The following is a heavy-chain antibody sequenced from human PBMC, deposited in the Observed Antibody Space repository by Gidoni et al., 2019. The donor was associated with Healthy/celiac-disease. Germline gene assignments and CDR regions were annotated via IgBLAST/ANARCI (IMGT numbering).Heavy chain of an antibody. J-gene: IGHJ3*02. Sequence: QVQLVQSGAEVKKPGASVKGSCKASGYTFTGYYMHWVRQAPGQGLEWMGWINPNSGGTTYAQKFQGWVTMTRDTSISTAYMELSRLRSDDTAVYYCAREFQPKYSGYESGAFDIWGQGTMVTVSS. D-gene: IGHD5-12*01. CDR1: GYTFTGYY. V-gene: IGHV1-2*04. CDR2: INPNSGGT. CDR3: AREFQPKYSGYESGAFDI.